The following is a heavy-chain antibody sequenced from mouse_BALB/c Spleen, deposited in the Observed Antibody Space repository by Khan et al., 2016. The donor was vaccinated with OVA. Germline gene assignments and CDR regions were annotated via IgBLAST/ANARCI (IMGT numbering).Heavy chain of an antibody. CDR1: GYTFINYW. Sequence: QVQLQQSGAELAKPGASVKMSCKASGYTFINYWMNWVIQRPGQGLEWIGYINPTTGYTEYNQKFKDKATLTADKSSSTAHMQLSSLTSEDSAVYYCTRRGLRWDFDYWGQGTTLTVSS. CDR2: INPTTGYT. V-gene: IGHV1-7*01. J-gene: IGHJ2*01. D-gene: IGHD1-1*01. CDR3: TRRGLRWDFDY.